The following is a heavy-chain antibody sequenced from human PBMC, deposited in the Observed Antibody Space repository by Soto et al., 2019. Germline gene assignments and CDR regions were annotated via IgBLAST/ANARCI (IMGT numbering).Heavy chain of an antibody. Sequence: LRLSCAASGFTVGDYKMNWVRQAPGKGLEWISMITSGGTVFYYADSVRGRFAIPRDDTENSLHLQMNSLRVEDTAMYYCARGRYALGVWGQGTTVTVSS. CDR3: ARGRYALGV. CDR2: ITSGGTVF. D-gene: IGHD3-9*01. V-gene: IGHV3-48*03. J-gene: IGHJ6*02. CDR1: GFTVGDYK.